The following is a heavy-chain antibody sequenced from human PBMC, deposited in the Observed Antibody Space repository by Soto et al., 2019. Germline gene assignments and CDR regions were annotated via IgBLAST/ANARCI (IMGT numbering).Heavy chain of an antibody. CDR1: GFSFTTSW. J-gene: IGHJ4*02. CDR2: IYPDDSVT. CDR3: ARAEGYNLGY. V-gene: IGHV5-51*01. D-gene: IGHD1-1*01. Sequence: PGESLKISCKASGFSFTTSWIAWVRQMPGKGLEWLGVIYPDDSVTKYSPAFQGPVTVSADKSTSTTYLQWSSLRASDTAMYYCARAEGYNLGYWGQGTLVTVSS.